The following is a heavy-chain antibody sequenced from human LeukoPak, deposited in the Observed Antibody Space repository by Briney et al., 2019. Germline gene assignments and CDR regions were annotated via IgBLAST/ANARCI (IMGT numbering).Heavy chain of an antibody. J-gene: IGHJ6*03. CDR1: GYTFTSYG. Sequence: ASVKVSCKASGYTFTSYGISWVRQAPGQGLEWMGGIIPIFGTANYAQKFQGRVTITADKSTSTAYMELSSLRSEDTAVYYCATTSGYSGYDSIYYYYYYMDVWGKGTTVTVSS. CDR2: IIPIFGTA. CDR3: ATTSGYSGYDSIYYYYYYMDV. D-gene: IGHD5-12*01. V-gene: IGHV1-69*06.